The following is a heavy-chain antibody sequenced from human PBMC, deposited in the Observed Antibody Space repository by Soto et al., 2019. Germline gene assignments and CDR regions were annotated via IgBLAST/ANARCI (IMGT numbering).Heavy chain of an antibody. Sequence: VSVKVSCKASGYTFTSYAMHWVRQAPGQRLEWMGWINAGNGNTKYSQKFQGRVTITRDTSASTAYMELSSLRSEDTAVYYCARWYLSARGYYYYGMDVWGQGTTVTVSS. V-gene: IGHV1-3*01. CDR1: GYTFTSYA. CDR3: ARWYLSARGYYYYGMDV. D-gene: IGHD2-15*01. J-gene: IGHJ6*02. CDR2: INAGNGNT.